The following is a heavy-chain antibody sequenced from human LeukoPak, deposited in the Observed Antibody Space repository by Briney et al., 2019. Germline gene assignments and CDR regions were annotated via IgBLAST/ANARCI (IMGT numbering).Heavy chain of an antibody. CDR2: INPNSGAT. Sequence: GASVKVSCKASGYSFTGHFIHWLLQAPGQGLEYVGWINPNSGATNSAQKFQGRVIMTGDTSSATVYMTLTALRPDDTATYYCATSKYTGYDLPYYSGQGTLVAVSS. J-gene: IGHJ1*01. V-gene: IGHV1-2*02. CDR1: GYSFTGHF. D-gene: IGHD5-12*01. CDR3: ATSKYTGYDLPYY.